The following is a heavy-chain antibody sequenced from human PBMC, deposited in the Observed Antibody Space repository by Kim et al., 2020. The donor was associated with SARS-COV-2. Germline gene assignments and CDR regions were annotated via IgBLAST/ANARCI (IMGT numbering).Heavy chain of an antibody. Sequence: LKRRVTISVDTSKNQFSLKLSSVTAADTAVYYCARGAAVAGPYPLWYFDYWGQGTLVTVSS. V-gene: IGHV4-39*07. D-gene: IGHD6-19*01. J-gene: IGHJ4*02. CDR3: ARGAAVAGPYPLWYFDY.